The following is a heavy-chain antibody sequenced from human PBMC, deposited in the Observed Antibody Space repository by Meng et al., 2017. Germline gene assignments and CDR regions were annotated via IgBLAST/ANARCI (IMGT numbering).Heavy chain of an antibody. J-gene: IGHJ4*02. CDR2: IIPIFGTA. CDR1: GGTFSSYA. V-gene: IGHV1-69*01. D-gene: IGHD4-11*01. Sequence: QGQLGAAGAEVKKPGSSVKVSCKASGGTFSSYAISWVRQAPGQGLEWMGGIIPIFGTANYAQKFQGRVTITADESTSTAYMELSSLRSEDTAVYYCARDDYSNYLPFDYWGQGTLVTASS. CDR3: ARDDYSNYLPFDY.